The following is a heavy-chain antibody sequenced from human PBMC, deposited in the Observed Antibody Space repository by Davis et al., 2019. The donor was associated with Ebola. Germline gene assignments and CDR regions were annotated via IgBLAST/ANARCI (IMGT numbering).Heavy chain of an antibody. D-gene: IGHD1-1*01. Sequence: PGGSLRLSCAASGFTFGSFGMHRVRQAPGKGLEWVALISYDGKYDFYADSVKGRFTISRDNSKKTLYLQMNGLRAEDTAVYYCAKGFRPFDNHSMDVWGRGTTATVSS. V-gene: IGHV3-30*18. CDR1: GFTFGSFG. CDR2: ISYDGKYD. J-gene: IGHJ6*03. CDR3: AKGFRPFDNHSMDV.